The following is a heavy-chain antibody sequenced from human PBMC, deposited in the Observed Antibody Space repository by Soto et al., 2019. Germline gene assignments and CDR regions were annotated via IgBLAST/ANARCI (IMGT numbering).Heavy chain of an antibody. CDR3: ARDIHVDIVATPWYYFDY. D-gene: IGHD5-12*01. CDR1: GFTFSSYA. V-gene: IGHV3-30-3*01. Sequence: PGGSLRLSCAASGFTFSSYAMHWVRQAPGKGLEWVAVISYDGSNKYYADSVKGRFTISRDNSKNTLYLQMNSLRAEDTAAYYCARDIHVDIVATPWYYFDYWGQGTLVTVSS. CDR2: ISYDGSNK. J-gene: IGHJ4*02.